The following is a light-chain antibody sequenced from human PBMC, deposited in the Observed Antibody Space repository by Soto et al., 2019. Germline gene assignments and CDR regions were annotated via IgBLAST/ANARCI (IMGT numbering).Light chain of an antibody. CDR3: QHYNGHLTT. Sequence: EIVMTQSPATLSVSPGERATLSCRASQSVSSKLAWFQQKPGQAPRLLIYFASTRATDIPARFSGSGSGTEFTLTISSLQSEDFASYYCQHYNGHLTTFGPGTKVDL. CDR1: QSVSSK. V-gene: IGKV3-15*01. J-gene: IGKJ3*01. CDR2: FAS.